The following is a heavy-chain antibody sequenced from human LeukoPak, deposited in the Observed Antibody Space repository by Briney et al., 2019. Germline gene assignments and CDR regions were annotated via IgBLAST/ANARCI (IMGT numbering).Heavy chain of an antibody. V-gene: IGHV4-61*08. J-gene: IGHJ6*02. CDR3: ARGVGSSWSSAGYGMDV. CDR1: GGSISSGGYS. Sequence: PSETLSLTCAVSGGSISSGGYSWSWIRQPPGKGLEWIGYIYYSGSTNYNPSLKSRATISVDTSKNQFSLKLSSVTAADTAVYYCARGVGSSWSSAGYGMDVWGQGTTVTVSS. CDR2: IYYSGST. D-gene: IGHD6-13*01.